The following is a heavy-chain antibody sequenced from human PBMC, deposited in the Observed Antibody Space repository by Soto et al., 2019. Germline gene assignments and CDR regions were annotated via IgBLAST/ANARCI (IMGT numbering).Heavy chain of an antibody. D-gene: IGHD6-13*01. CDR3: ARPRPCIAAF. V-gene: IGHV3-21*01. CDR2: ISSSSGYI. CDR1: GFTFSSYS. Sequence: EVQLVESGGGLVKPGGSLRLSCAASGFTFSSYSMNWVRQAPGKGLEWVSSISSSSGYIYYADSVKGRFTISRDNAKNSLYLQMDSLRAEDTAVYYWARPRPCIAAFWGQGTLVTVSS. J-gene: IGHJ4*02.